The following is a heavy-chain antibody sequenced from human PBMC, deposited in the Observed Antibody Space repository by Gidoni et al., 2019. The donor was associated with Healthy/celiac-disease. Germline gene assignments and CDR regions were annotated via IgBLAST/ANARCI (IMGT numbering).Heavy chain of an antibody. CDR1: GFTFSSYA. J-gene: IGHJ4*02. Sequence: EVQLLESGGGLVQPGGSLRLSCAASGFTFSSYAMSWVRQAPGKGLEGVSAISGSGGSTYYADSVKGRFTISRDHSKNTLYLQMNSLRAEDTAVYYCAKGPKYQLLATPLDYWGQGTLVTVSS. CDR3: AKGPKYQLLATPLDY. D-gene: IGHD2-2*01. V-gene: IGHV3-23*01. CDR2: ISGSGGST.